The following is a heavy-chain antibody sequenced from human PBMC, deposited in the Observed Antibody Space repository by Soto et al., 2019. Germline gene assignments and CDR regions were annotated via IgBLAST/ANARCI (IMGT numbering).Heavy chain of an antibody. CDR3: ARTRMIESWIDY. CDR2: IYTSGST. CDR1: GGSISSYY. V-gene: IGHV4-4*07. J-gene: IGHJ4*01. Sequence: SETLSLTCTVSGGSISSYYWSWIRQPAGKGLEWIGRIYTSGSTNYNPSLKSRVPMSVDMSKKQVSLKLSSVIAADTAVYYCARTRMIESWIDYWGHGTLVTVSS. D-gene: IGHD2-21*01.